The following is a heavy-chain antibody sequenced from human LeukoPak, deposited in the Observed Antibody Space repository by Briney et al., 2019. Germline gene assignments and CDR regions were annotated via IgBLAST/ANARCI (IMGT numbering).Heavy chain of an antibody. D-gene: IGHD6-19*01. CDR3: ARGRSSSGWYPNSNFDY. Sequence: SETLSLTCAVYDGSFSGYYWSCIRQPPGKGLEWIGEINHSGRPNYNASLKSRVTISEDTSKNQFSLKLSSVTAADTAVYYCARGRSSSGWYPNSNFDYWGQGTLVTVSS. V-gene: IGHV4-34*01. CDR2: INHSGRP. CDR1: DGSFSGYY. J-gene: IGHJ4*02.